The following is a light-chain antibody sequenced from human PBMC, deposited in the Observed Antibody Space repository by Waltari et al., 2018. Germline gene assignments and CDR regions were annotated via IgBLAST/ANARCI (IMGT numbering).Light chain of an antibody. J-gene: IGKJ2*01. CDR2: DAS. CDR3: QQYGSSVYT. CDR1: QSVSSY. V-gene: IGKV3-20*01. Sequence: EIVLTQSPGTLSLSPGERATLSCRASQSVSSYLAWYQQKPGQTPRLLIYDASTRATGIPDRFSGSGSGTDFTLTIGRLEPEDFAVYYCQQYGSSVYTFGQGPSWRS.